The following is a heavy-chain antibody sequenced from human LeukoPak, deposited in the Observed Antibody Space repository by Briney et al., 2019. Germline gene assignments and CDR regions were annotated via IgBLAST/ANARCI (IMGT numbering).Heavy chain of an antibody. CDR2: IYYSGST. CDR3: AREGGMVGYYYGMDV. D-gene: IGHD1-26*01. J-gene: IGHJ6*02. V-gene: IGHV4-59*01. Sequence: SETLSLTCTVSGGSISSYYWSWIRQPPGKGLEWIGYIYYSGSTNYNPSLKSRVTISVDTSKNQFSLKLSSVTAADTAVYYCAREGGMVGYYYGMDVWGQGTTVTVSS. CDR1: GGSISSYY.